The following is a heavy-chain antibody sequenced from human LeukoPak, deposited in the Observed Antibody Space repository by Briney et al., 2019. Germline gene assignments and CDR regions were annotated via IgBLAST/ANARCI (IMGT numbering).Heavy chain of an antibody. CDR2: IYYSGST. J-gene: IGHJ4*02. V-gene: IGHV4-59*01. Sequence: SETLSLTCTVYGGSISSYYWSWIRQPPGKGLEWIGYIYYSGSTNYNPSLKSRVTISVDTSKNQFSLKLSSVTAADTAVYYCAREAVTFGGVIAAFDYWGQGTLVTVSS. D-gene: IGHD3-16*02. CDR3: AREAVTFGGVIAAFDY. CDR1: GGSISSYY.